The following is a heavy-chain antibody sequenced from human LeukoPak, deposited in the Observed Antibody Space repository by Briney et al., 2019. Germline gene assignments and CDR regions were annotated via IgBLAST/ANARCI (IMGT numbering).Heavy chain of an antibody. Sequence: AASVTVSCKASGYTFTSYYMHWVRQAPGQGLEWMGIINPSGGSTSYAQKFQGRVTMTRDTSTSTVYMELSSLRSEDTAVYYCAGDSPSTSYYDFWSGYSYYYGMDVWGQGTTVTVSS. CDR2: INPSGGST. J-gene: IGHJ6*02. CDR1: GYTFTSYY. V-gene: IGHV1-46*01. CDR3: AGDSPSTSYYDFWSGYSYYYGMDV. D-gene: IGHD3-3*01.